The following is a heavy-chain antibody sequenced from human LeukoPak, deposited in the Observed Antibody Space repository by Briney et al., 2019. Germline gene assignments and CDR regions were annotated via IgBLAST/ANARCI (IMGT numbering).Heavy chain of an antibody. V-gene: IGHV3-74*01. CDR2: INSDGSST. CDR3: AKAVNYYGSELFDY. Sequence: PGGSLRLSCAASGFTFSSYWMHWARQAPGQGLVWVSRINSDGSSTSYADSVKGRFTISRDNAKNTLYLQMNSLRAEDTAVYYCAKAVNYYGSELFDYWGQGTLVTVSS. J-gene: IGHJ4*02. CDR1: GFTFSSYW. D-gene: IGHD3-10*01.